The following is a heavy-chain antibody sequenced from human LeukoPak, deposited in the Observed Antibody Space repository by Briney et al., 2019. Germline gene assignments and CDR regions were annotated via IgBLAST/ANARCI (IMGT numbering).Heavy chain of an antibody. D-gene: IGHD1-26*01. CDR3: ASLNPFSGRRNALDI. CDR1: GGSFSGYY. V-gene: IGHV4-34*01. J-gene: IGHJ3*02. Sequence: SETLSLTCAVHGGSFSGYYWSWIRHPPGQGLEWIGEVNHSGTARYNPSLESRVTTSVDTSKSQSSLNVYFVTAADTAVYYCASLNPFSGRRNALDIWGQGAMVTVSS. CDR2: VNHSGTA.